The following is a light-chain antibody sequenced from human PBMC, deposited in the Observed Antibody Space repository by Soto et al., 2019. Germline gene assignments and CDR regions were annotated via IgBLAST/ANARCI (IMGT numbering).Light chain of an antibody. CDR1: QSISRY. Sequence: DIQMTQSPSSLSASVGDRVTITCRASQSISRYLNWYQQKPGQAPKLLIHAASSLQSGVPPRFSGSGSGTDFTLTITSLQAEDSATYHCQQSSNTIWTFGQGTKVEIK. V-gene: IGKV1-39*01. CDR2: AAS. CDR3: QQSSNTIWT. J-gene: IGKJ1*01.